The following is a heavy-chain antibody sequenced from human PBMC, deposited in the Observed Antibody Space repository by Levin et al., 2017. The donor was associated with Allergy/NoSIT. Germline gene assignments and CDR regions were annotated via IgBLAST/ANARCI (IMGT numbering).Heavy chain of an antibody. J-gene: IGHJ4*02. CDR3: AKSIRVVTHYCDY. D-gene: IGHD4-23*01. CDR2: ISGSGGST. Sequence: GESLKISCAASGFTFSSEAMSWVRQAPGKGLEWVSSISGSGGSTNYADSVRGRFTISRDNSKNTLYLQMDSLRADDTAVYFCAKSIRVVTHYCDYWGQGTLVTVSS. V-gene: IGHV3-23*01. CDR1: GFTFSSEA.